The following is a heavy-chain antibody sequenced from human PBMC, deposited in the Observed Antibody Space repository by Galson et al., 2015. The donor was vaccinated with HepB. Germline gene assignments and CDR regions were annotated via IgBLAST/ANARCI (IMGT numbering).Heavy chain of an antibody. CDR2: IWYDGSNK. CDR1: GFTFDDYA. D-gene: IGHD2-8*01. CDR3: ARDIGILYTGGAFDI. Sequence: SLRLSCAASGFTFDDYAMHWVRQAPGKGLEWVAVIWYDGSNKYYADSVKGRFTISRDNSKNTLYLQMNSLRAEDTAVYYCARDIGILYTGGAFDIWGQGTMVTVSS. J-gene: IGHJ3*02. V-gene: IGHV3-33*08.